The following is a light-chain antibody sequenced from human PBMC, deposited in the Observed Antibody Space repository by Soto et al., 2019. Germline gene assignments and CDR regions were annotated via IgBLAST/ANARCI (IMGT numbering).Light chain of an antibody. V-gene: IGKV1-5*03. Sequence: DIQMTQSPSTLSGSVGDRVTITCRASQTISSWLAWYQQKPGKAPKLLIYKASTLKSGVPSRFSGSGSGTEFSLTITGLQHEDFATYYCQYLNGVPTITFGQGTRLEIK. J-gene: IGKJ5*01. CDR3: QYLNGVPTIT. CDR1: QTISSW. CDR2: KAS.